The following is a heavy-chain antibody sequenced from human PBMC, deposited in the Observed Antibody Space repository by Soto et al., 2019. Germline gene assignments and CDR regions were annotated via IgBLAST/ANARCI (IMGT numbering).Heavy chain of an antibody. V-gene: IGHV2-5*01. D-gene: IGHD2-8*01. Sequence: SGPTLVKPTQTLTLTCTFSGFSLSTSGVGVGWIRQPPGKALEWLALIYWNDDKRYSPSLKSRLTITKDTSKNQVVLTMTNMDPVDTATYYCAHTKGYCTNGVCYHFDYWGQGTLVTVSS. CDR1: GFSLSTSGVG. CDR3: AHTKGYCTNGVCYHFDY. CDR2: IYWNDDK. J-gene: IGHJ4*02.